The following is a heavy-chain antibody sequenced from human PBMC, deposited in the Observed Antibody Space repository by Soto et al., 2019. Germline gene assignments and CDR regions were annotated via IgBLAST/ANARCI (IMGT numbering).Heavy chain of an antibody. CDR3: AKHFGGTQSHFNS. Sequence: EVQLLDSGGGLVQPGGSLRLACAASGFTFSSYAMGWVCQAPGKGLEWVSSITASGGSTYYADSVKGRFTISRDNTKNRLYLELNSLRAEDTALYYCAKHFGGTQSHFNSWGQGTLVTVSS. D-gene: IGHD3-3*01. V-gene: IGHV3-23*01. CDR2: ITASGGST. J-gene: IGHJ4*02. CDR1: GFTFSSYA.